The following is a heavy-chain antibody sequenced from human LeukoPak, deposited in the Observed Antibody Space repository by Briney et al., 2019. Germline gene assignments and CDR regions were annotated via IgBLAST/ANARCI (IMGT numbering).Heavy chain of an antibody. Sequence: ASVKVSCKASGYTFTSYAMHWVRQAPGQGLEWMGWMNPNSGNTGYAQKFQGRVTMTRNTSISTAYMELSSLRSEDTAVYYCAREKYYGSGSCSYWGQGTLVTVSS. J-gene: IGHJ4*02. CDR2: MNPNSGNT. D-gene: IGHD3-10*01. CDR3: AREKYYGSGSCSY. CDR1: GYTFTSYA. V-gene: IGHV1-8*02.